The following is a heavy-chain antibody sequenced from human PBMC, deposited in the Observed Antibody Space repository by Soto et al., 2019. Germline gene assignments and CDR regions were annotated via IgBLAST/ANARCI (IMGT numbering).Heavy chain of an antibody. J-gene: IGHJ6*02. V-gene: IGHV3-53*01. CDR1: GFIVSSNY. Sequence: GRSLRLSWVPSGFIVSSNYMSWARQAPGKGLEWVSVIYSGGSTYYADSVKGRFTISRDNSKNTLSLQMNSLRAEDTAVYYCATMAIETRYYYYGMDVWGQGTTVTVSS. D-gene: IGHD3-10*01. CDR3: ATMAIETRYYYYGMDV. CDR2: IYSGGST.